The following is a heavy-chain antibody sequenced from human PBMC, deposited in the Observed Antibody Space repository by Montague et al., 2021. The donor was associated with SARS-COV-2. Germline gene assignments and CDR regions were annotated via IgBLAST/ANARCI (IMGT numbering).Heavy chain of an antibody. CDR2: IYSGGSST. CDR1: GFTFSNYA. J-gene: IGHJ4*02. Sequence: SLRLSCAASGFTFSNYAMSWVRQAPGKGLEWVSVIYSGGSSTYYADSVXGQFTISRDNSKNTLYLQMNSLRAEDTAVYYCAKDPHYDFWSGYYFDYWGQGTLVTVSS. V-gene: IGHV3-23*03. CDR3: AKDPHYDFWSGYYFDY. D-gene: IGHD3-3*01.